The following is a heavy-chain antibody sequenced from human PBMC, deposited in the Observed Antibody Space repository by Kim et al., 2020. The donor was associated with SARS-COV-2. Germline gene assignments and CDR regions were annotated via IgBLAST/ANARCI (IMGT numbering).Heavy chain of an antibody. V-gene: IGHV1-69*13. CDR2: IIPIFGTA. CDR3: ARDRGAYYYDSSGYYYYYGMDV. CDR1: GGTFSSYA. Sequence: SVKVSCKASGGTFSSYAISWVRQAPGQGLEWMGGIIPIFGTANYAQKFQGRVTITADESTSTAYMELSSLRSEDTAVYYCARDRGAYYYDSSGYYYYYGMDVWGQGTTVTVSS. J-gene: IGHJ6*02. D-gene: IGHD3-22*01.